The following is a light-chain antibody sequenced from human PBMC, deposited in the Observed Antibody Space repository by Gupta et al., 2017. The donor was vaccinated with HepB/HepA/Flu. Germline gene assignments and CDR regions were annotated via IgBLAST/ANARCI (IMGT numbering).Light chain of an antibody. V-gene: IGLV2-18*02. Sequence: QSALTQPPSVSGSPGQSVTISCTGTSNDVGSYDRVSWYQQPPGTAPKLIIYEVSNRPSGVPDRFSGSKSGNTASLTISGLQAEDEADYYCSSYITSSSWLFGGGTKLTVL. J-gene: IGLJ2*01. CDR3: SSYITSSSWL. CDR1: SNDVGSYDR. CDR2: EVS.